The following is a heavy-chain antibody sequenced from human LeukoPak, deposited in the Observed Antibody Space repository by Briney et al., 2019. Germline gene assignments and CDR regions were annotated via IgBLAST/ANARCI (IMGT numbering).Heavy chain of an antibody. CDR2: IYYSGST. J-gene: IGHJ4*02. CDR1: GDSISSGSYY. V-gene: IGHV4-39*01. CDR3: ARLGQLWLIDY. D-gene: IGHD5-18*01. Sequence: SETLSLNCTASGDSISSGSYYWGWIRQAPGKGLEWIGSIYYSGSTYYNPSLKSRVTISVDTSKNQFSLKLSSVTAADTAVYYCARLGQLWLIDYWGQGTLVTVSS.